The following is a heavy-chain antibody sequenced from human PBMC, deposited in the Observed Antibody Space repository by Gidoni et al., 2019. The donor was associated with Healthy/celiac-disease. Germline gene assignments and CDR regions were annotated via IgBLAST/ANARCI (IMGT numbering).Heavy chain of an antibody. CDR3: ARDRKVPAASLAEYDY. D-gene: IGHD2-2*01. CDR2: ISSSSSYI. Sequence: EVQLVESGGGLVKPGGSLRLSCAASGFTFSSYSMNWVRQAPGKGLEWVSSISSSSSYIYYADSVKGRFTISRDNAKNSLYLQMNSLRAEDTAVYYCARDRKVPAASLAEYDYWGQGTLVTVSS. CDR1: GFTFSSYS. V-gene: IGHV3-21*01. J-gene: IGHJ4*02.